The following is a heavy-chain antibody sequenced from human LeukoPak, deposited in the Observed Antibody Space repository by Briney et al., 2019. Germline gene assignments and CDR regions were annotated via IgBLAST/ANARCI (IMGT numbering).Heavy chain of an antibody. CDR2: INPSGGST. D-gene: IGHD6-13*01. CDR1: GYTFTSYY. V-gene: IGHV1-46*01. CDR3: ARDPRGGLYYFIEQAAADFDY. J-gene: IGHJ4*02. Sequence: ASVKVSCKASGYTFTSYYMHWVRQAPGQGLEWMGIINPSGGSTSYAQKFQGRVTMTRDTSTSTVYMELSSLRSEDTAVYYCARDPRGGLYYFIEQAAADFDYWGQGTLVTVSS.